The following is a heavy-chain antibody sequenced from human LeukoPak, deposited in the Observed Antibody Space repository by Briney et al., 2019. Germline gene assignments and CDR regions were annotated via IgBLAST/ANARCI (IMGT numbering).Heavy chain of an antibody. J-gene: IGHJ6*02. CDR3: ARQYSSGWYSASYYYYYGMDV. D-gene: IGHD6-19*01. CDR2: IYYSGST. Sequence: SETLSLTCTVSGGSISSYYWSWIRQPPGKGLEWIGSIYYSGSTYYNPSLKSRVTISVDTSKNQFSLKLSSVTAADTAVYYCARQYSSGWYSASYYYYYGMDVWGQGTTVTVSS. V-gene: IGHV4-39*01. CDR1: GGSISSYY.